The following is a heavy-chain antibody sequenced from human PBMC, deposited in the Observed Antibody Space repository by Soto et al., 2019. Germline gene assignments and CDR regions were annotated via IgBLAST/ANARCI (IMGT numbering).Heavy chain of an antibody. V-gene: IGHV3-23*01. D-gene: IGHD2-8*01. CDR3: AKRAGYCTNGVCRGFQFDH. CDR1: GITFKTYD. CDR2: IGGSGGST. Sequence: VGSLRLSCVASGITFKTYDMSWVRQAPGAGLEWVSAIGGSGGSTYYADSVKGRFTVSRDNSKNTLYLQMNSLRADDTTVYYCAKRAGYCTNGVCRGFQFDHWGQGTLVTVSS. J-gene: IGHJ4*02.